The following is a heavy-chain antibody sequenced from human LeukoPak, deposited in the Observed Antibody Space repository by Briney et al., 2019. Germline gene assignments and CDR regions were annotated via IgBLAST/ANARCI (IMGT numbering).Heavy chain of an antibody. CDR1: GFTFSSYP. Sequence: GGSLRLSCAASGFTFSSYPMIWIRRAPGKGLEPGSSVSASGDRTYYADSVKGRFTIARDNSKTTVFLQTTGLRAEDTAVYYCAKVVSTTLSYWYGMDVWGQGTTVTVSS. CDR2: VSASGDRT. CDR3: AKVVSTTLSYWYGMDV. V-gene: IGHV3-23*01. D-gene: IGHD1-14*01. J-gene: IGHJ6*02.